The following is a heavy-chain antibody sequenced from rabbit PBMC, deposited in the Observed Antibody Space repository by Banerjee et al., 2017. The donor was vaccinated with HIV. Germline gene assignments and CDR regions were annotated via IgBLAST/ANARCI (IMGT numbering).Heavy chain of an antibody. CDR2: INTSSGNT. CDR3: ARDAGGDGYSNDL. V-gene: IGHV1S45*01. J-gene: IGHJ4*01. D-gene: IGHD7-1*01. Sequence: QEQLEESGGGLVKPGRSLTLTCTASGFSFSDKYVMCWVRQAPGKGLEWIGCINTSSGNTVYASWAKGRFTISKTSSTTVTLQMTSLTAADTATYFCARDAGGDGYSNDLWGPGTLVTVS. CDR1: GFSFSDKYV.